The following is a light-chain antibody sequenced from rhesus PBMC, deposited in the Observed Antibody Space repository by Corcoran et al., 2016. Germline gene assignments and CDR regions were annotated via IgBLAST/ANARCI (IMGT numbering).Light chain of an antibody. Sequence: DIQMTQSPSSLSASIGDRVTITCRASQGISNYLSWYQQKPGKAPKRLIYAASSLESGVPSRFSGSGSGTEFTLTISSLQTEDFAAYYCLQYNSKPWTFGQGTKVEIK. CDR2: AAS. V-gene: IGKV1-36*01. J-gene: IGKJ1*01. CDR3: LQYNSKPWT. CDR1: QGISNY.